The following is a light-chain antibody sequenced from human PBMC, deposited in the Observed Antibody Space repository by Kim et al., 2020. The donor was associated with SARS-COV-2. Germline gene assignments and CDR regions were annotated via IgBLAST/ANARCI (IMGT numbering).Light chain of an antibody. V-gene: IGKV1-9*01. CDR3: QQCNSLPRT. Sequence: AAVGDRVTITCRASQDISTYLAWYQQKPGQAPNLLIYAASTLGSGVPSRFSGSGSGTEFTLTISRLQPEDFATYFCQQCNSLPRTFGHGTKVDIK. J-gene: IGKJ1*01. CDR1: QDISTY. CDR2: AAS.